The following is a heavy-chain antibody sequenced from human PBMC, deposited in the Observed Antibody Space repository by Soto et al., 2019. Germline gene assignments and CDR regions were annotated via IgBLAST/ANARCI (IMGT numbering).Heavy chain of an antibody. J-gene: IGHJ6*03. CDR2: ISAYNGNT. CDR1: GYTFTSYG. CDR3: ARDPPPRITIFGVVISRHMDV. Sequence: ASVKVSCKASGYTFTSYGISWVRQAPGQGLEWMGWISAYNGNTNYAQKLQGRVTMTTDTSTSTAYMELRSLRSDDTAVYYFARDPPPRITIFGVVISRHMDVWGKGTTVTVSS. D-gene: IGHD3-3*01. V-gene: IGHV1-18*01.